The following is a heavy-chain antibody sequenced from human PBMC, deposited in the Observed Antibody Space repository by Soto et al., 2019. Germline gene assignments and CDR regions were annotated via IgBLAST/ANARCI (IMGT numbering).Heavy chain of an antibody. J-gene: IGHJ5*02. CDR1: GGSISSGGYS. Sequence: SETLSLTCAVSGGSISSGGYSWSWIRQPPGKGLEWIGYIYHSGSTYYNPSLKSRVIISVDRSKNQFSLKLSPVTAADTAVYYCARGVVRGVISWFDPWGQGTLVTVSS. D-gene: IGHD3-10*01. CDR2: IYHSGST. CDR3: ARGVVRGVISWFDP. V-gene: IGHV4-30-2*01.